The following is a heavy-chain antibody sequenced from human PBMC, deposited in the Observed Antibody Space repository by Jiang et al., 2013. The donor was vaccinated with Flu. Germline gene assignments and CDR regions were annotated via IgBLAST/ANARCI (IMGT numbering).Heavy chain of an antibody. D-gene: IGHD2-2*01. CDR2: ISANNGNT. V-gene: IGHV1-18*01. J-gene: IGHJ4*02. Sequence: GQGPEYMGWISANNGNTNYAQKLQGRVTMTTDTSTSTTYMELRSLRSDDTAVYYCARGGGSTSLDSWGQGTLVTVSS. CDR3: ARGGGSTSLDS.